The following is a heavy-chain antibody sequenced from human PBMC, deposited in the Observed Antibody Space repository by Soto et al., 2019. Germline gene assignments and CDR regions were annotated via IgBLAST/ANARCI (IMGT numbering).Heavy chain of an antibody. Sequence: PSETLSVTCALYVGSFSAYYWSWIGQPPGKGLEWIGEINHSGGTSYNPSLKSRVTISVDTSKSQFSLKLTSVTAADRAVYYCARGSVDTVGSRGFYEYWGQGTTVTVSS. CDR2: INHSGGT. CDR3: ARGSVDTVGSRGFYEY. V-gene: IGHV4-34*01. J-gene: IGHJ4*02. D-gene: IGHD3-22*01. CDR1: VGSFSAYY.